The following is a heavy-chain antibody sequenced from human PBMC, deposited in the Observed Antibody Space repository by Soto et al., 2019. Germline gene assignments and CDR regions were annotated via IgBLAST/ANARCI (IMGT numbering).Heavy chain of an antibody. D-gene: IGHD5-12*01. CDR3: AKDSMSGYDYHSFDF. J-gene: IGHJ4*02. V-gene: IGHV1-2*02. Sequence: QVQLVQSGAELKKPGASMKVSCKASGYTFTAYYIHWVRQAPGQGLEWMGWISPHSGGTNYAQKFQVRVTMTRDTSITTVYMELSRLRSDDTAVYFCAKDSMSGYDYHSFDFWGQGALVTVSS. CDR1: GYTFTAYY. CDR2: ISPHSGGT.